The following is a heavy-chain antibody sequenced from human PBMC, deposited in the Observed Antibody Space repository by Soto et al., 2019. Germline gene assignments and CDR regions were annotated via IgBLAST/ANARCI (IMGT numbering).Heavy chain of an antibody. J-gene: IGHJ4*02. V-gene: IGHV3-21*06. CDR1: GFTFTRYS. CDR3: ARESEDLTSNFDY. Sequence: EVQLVESGGGLVKPGGSLRLSCAASGFTFTRYSMNWVRQAPGKGLEWVSSISSTTNSIYYGDSMKGRFTISRDNAKNSLYLEMNSLRAEDTAVYYCARESEDLTSNFDYWGQGTLGTVSA. CDR2: ISSTTNSI.